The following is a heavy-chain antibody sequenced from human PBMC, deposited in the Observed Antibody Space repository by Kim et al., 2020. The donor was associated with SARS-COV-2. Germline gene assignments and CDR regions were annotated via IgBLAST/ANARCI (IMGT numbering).Heavy chain of an antibody. CDR3: ASGQTGTKGARFDY. V-gene: IGHV3-30*01. Sequence: ADSGKCRFTISRDNTKNTLYLQMNSLRAEDTAVYYCASGQTGTKGARFDYWGQGTLVTVSS. D-gene: IGHD1-1*01. J-gene: IGHJ4*02.